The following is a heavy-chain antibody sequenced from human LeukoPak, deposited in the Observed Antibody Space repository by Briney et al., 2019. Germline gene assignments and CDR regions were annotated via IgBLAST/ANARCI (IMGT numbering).Heavy chain of an antibody. J-gene: IGHJ5*02. CDR3: ARDFYGSGTRFDP. D-gene: IGHD3-10*01. CDR1: GGSISTNNW. Sequence: SETLSLTCAVSGGSISTNNWWSWVRQSPEKGLEWIAEIFDGQSTNYNPSLKSRVTISVDKSKNQFSLKLTALTTPPTAVYYCARDFYGSGTRFDPWGQGTLVTVSS. CDR2: IFDGQST. V-gene: IGHV4-4*02.